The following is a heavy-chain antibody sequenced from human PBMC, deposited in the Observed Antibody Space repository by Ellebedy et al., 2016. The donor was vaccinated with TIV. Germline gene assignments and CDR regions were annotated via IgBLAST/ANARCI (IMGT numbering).Heavy chain of an antibody. V-gene: IGHV4-59*01. CDR3: ARHPRGATTRTYFDY. D-gene: IGHD1-26*01. J-gene: IGHJ4*02. CDR1: GGSISPYY. Sequence: MPSETLSLTCTVSGGSISPYYWSWIRQPPGKGLEWIGYISYSGSTNYNPSLKSRVTISVDTSKNQFSLRLSSVTAADTAVYYCARHPRGATTRTYFDYWGQGTLVTVSS. CDR2: ISYSGST.